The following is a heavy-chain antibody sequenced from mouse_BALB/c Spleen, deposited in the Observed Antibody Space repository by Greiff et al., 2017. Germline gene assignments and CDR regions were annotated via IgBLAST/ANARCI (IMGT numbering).Heavy chain of an antibody. V-gene: IGHV2-9*02. J-gene: IGHJ4*01. CDR1: GFSLTSYG. D-gene: IGHD2-10*01. Sequence: VQLKESGPGLVAPSQSLSITCTVSGFSLTSYGVHWVRQPPGKGLEWLGVIWAGGSTNYNSALMSRLSISKDNSKSQVFLKMNSLQTDDTAMYYCARPYYGKGGYAMDYWGQGTSVTVSS. CDR3: ARPYYGKGGYAMDY. CDR2: IWAGGST.